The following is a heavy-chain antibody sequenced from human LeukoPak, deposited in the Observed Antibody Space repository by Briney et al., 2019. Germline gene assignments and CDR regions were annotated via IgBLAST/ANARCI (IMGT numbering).Heavy chain of an antibody. Sequence: SETLSLTCTVSGGSISSYYWSWIRQPPGGGLEWIGYIYYSGTTNYNPSLKSRVTISVDTSKNQFSLKLSSVTAADTAVYYCARGVYIAAAQYGYWGQGTLVTVSS. D-gene: IGHD6-13*01. J-gene: IGHJ4*02. CDR3: ARGVYIAAAQYGY. V-gene: IGHV4-59*01. CDR2: IYYSGTT. CDR1: GGSISSYY.